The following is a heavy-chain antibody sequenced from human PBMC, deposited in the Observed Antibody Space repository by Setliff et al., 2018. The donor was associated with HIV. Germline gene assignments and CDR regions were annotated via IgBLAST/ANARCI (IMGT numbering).Heavy chain of an antibody. Sequence: ASVKVSCKASGGTSNTYAINWVRQAPGQGLEWMGWISGYSGHTSYAQKIQGRVTMTTDTSTSTAYMELRSLRPDDTAVYFCAREHSTTWPYFDFWGQGTLVTVSS. V-gene: IGHV1-18*01. CDR3: AREHSTTWPYFDF. CDR2: ISGYSGHT. D-gene: IGHD6-13*01. J-gene: IGHJ4*02. CDR1: GGTSNTYA.